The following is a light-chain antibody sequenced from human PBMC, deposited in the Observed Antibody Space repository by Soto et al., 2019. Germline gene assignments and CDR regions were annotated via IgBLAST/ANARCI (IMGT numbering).Light chain of an antibody. CDR2: KAS. V-gene: IGKV1-5*03. CDR3: QQYSSYSPWL. Sequence: DIQVAQSPSTLSASVGDRVTITCRASQSISTWLAWYQHKPGTAPKLLIYKASTLDRGVSSRFSGSGSETEFTLTISSLQPADSATYYCQQYSSYSPWLIGQGTKVEI. CDR1: QSISTW. J-gene: IGKJ1*01.